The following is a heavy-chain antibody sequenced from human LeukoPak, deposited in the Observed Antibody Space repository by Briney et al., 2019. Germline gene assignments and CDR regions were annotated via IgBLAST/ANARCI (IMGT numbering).Heavy chain of an antibody. J-gene: IGHJ4*02. D-gene: IGHD2-15*01. V-gene: IGHV4-30-2*01. Sequence: SETLSLTCTVSGGSISSGGYSWSWIRQPPGKGLEWSGYIYHSGSTYYNPSLKSRVTISVDRSKNQFSLKLSSVTAADTAVYYCARVRLGSRSSGDQFDYWGQGTLVTVSS. CDR1: GGSISSGGYS. CDR3: ARVRLGSRSSGDQFDY. CDR2: IYHSGST.